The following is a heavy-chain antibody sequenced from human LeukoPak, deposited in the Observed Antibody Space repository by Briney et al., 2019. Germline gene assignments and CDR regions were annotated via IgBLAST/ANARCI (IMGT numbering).Heavy chain of an antibody. D-gene: IGHD5-24*01. CDR1: GFTFSNYW. CDR2: INMDGSIT. J-gene: IGHJ4*02. Sequence: GGSLRLSCAASGFTFSNYWMHWVRQAPGKGLVWVSRINMDGSITSYADSVKGRFIISRDNAKSTLYLQMNSLRAESTAVYYCAREYGYNTARFDCWGQGTLVTVSS. V-gene: IGHV3-74*01. CDR3: AREYGYNTARFDC.